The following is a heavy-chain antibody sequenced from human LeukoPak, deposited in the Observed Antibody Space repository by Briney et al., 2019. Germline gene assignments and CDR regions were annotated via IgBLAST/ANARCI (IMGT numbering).Heavy chain of an antibody. CDR1: GASISSSNYY. D-gene: IGHD5-24*01. J-gene: IGHJ4*02. V-gene: IGHV4-39*01. Sequence: PSETLSLTCTVSGASISSSNYYWGWLRQPPGKRLEWSENIYYSGSTYYNPSLKSRVTISVDTSKNQFPLKLRSVTAAATAVYYCARTGGRLAAIRYWGQGTLVTVSS. CDR2: IYYSGST. CDR3: ARTGGRLAAIRY.